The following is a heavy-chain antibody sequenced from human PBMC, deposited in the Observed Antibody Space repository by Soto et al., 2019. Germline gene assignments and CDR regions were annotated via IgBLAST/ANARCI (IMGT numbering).Heavy chain of an antibody. V-gene: IGHV4-34*01. CDR2: INHSGST. CDR1: GGSFSGYY. D-gene: IGHD3-3*01. J-gene: IGHJ5*02. Sequence: SETLSLTCAVYGGSFSGYYWSWIRQPPGKGLEWIGEINHSGSTNYNPSLKSRVTISVDTSKNQFSLKLSSVTAADTAVYYCASVIWSGHLTSDLWGQGTLVTVSS. CDR3: ASVIWSGHLTSDL.